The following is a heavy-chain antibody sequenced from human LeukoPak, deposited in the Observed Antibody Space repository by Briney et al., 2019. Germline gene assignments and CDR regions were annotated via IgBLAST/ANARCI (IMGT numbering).Heavy chain of an antibody. V-gene: IGHV4-59*08. J-gene: IGHJ3*02. D-gene: IGHD3-22*01. CDR1: RGSIINYY. CDR2: IYYSGST. Sequence: PSETLSLTCTVSRGSIINYYWSWIRQPPGKGLEWIGYIYYSGSTNYNPSLKSRVTISVDTTKNQFSLKLSSVTAADTAVYFCARGPYSYDSSGAFDIWGQGTMVTVSS. CDR3: ARGPYSYDSSGAFDI.